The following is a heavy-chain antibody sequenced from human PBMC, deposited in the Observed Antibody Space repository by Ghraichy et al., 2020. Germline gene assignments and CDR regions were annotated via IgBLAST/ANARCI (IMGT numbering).Heavy chain of an antibody. Sequence: GSLRLSCTVSGGSISSYYWSWIRQPAGKGLEWIGCIYTSGSTNYNPSLKSRVTMSVDTSKNQFSLKLSSVTAADTAVYYCAREWGGYSGYVGIYYYYYGMDVWGQGTTVTVSS. V-gene: IGHV4-4*07. CDR1: GGSISSYY. D-gene: IGHD5-12*01. CDR2: IYTSGST. CDR3: AREWGGYSGYVGIYYYYYGMDV. J-gene: IGHJ6*02.